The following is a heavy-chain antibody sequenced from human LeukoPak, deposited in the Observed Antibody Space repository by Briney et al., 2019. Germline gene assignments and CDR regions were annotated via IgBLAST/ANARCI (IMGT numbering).Heavy chain of an antibody. Sequence: SETLSLTCAVFGGPFSGYDWSWIRQTPGKGLEWIGEINESRRTNYNPSLKSRVNIQLGTSNNQFSLQLRSMTAADTAVYYCARGLYWGSAGSGICYMDVWGTGTTVIVSS. CDR1: GGPFSGYD. V-gene: IGHV4-34*01. CDR2: INESRRT. D-gene: IGHD1-26*01. CDR3: ARGLYWGSAGSGICYMDV. J-gene: IGHJ6*03.